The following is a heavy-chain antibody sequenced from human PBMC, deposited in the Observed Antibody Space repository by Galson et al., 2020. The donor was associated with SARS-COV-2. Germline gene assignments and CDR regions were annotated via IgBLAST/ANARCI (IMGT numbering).Heavy chain of an antibody. CDR1: GLIFSNYA. D-gene: IGHD1-7*01. CDR3: VRGGSWNFDSWFDP. CDR2: ISGSGDST. V-gene: IGHV3-23*01. J-gene: IGHJ5*02. Sequence: GESLKISCAASGLIFSNYAMSWVRQAPGKGLECVSVISGSGDSTKYADSVRGRFTISRDNSKKMLFLQMTSLRAEDTAVYYCVRGGSWNFDSWFDPWGQGTLVAV.